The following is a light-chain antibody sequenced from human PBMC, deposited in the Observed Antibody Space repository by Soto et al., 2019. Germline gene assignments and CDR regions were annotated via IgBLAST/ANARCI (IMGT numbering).Light chain of an antibody. J-gene: IGLJ1*01. CDR2: DVS. CDR3: SSYTSSSTYV. CDR1: SSDVGGYNY. Sequence: QSVLTQPASVSGSPGQSITISCTGTSSDVGGYNYVSWYQQHPGKAPKLMIYDVSNRPSGVSNRFSGSKSGNTASLTISGLQAEDEADYCCSSYTSSSTYVFGTGTKVTV. V-gene: IGLV2-14*01.